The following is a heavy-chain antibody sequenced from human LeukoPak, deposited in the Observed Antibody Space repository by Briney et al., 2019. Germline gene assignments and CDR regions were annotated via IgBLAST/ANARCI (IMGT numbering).Heavy chain of an antibody. CDR3: VKGHDSSGYYLSYFDY. CDR2: ISSNGGTT. D-gene: IGHD3-22*01. J-gene: IGHJ4*02. Sequence: PGGSLRLSCSASVFTFSSYAMHWVRQAPGKGLEYVSTISSNGGTTYYADSVKGRFTISRDNSKNTLYLQMSSLRAEDTAVYYCVKGHDSSGYYLSYFDYWGQGALVTVSS. V-gene: IGHV3-64D*09. CDR1: VFTFSSYA.